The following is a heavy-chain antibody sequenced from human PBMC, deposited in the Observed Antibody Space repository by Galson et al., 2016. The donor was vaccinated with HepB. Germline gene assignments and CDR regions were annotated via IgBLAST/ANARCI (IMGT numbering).Heavy chain of an antibody. Sequence: LRLSCAVSGFTFSSYWMHWVRQAPGKGLVWVSRIHIDGSSTNYADSVKGRSTISRDNTKNTLYLQMDSLRAEDTAVYYCARESNPYAYNGIWSGYFFALDMWGQGTMVTVSA. V-gene: IGHV3-74*01. CDR2: IHIDGSST. D-gene: IGHD3-3*01. CDR3: ARESNPYAYNGIWSGYFFALDM. J-gene: IGHJ3*02. CDR1: GFTFSSYW.